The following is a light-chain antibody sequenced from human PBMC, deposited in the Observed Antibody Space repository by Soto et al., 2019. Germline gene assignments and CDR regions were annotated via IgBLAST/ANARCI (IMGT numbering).Light chain of an antibody. CDR1: SSVSTS. CDR2: DAS. CDR3: QQRRTWPWT. V-gene: IGKV3-11*01. J-gene: IGKJ1*01. Sequence: EIVLTQSPGTLSLSPGERATLSCRASSSVSTSLAWYQQKPGQAPRLLIYDASTKAAGIPARFSGSGSGTDFPLTISGLEPEDFAVYYCQQRRTWPWTFGQGTKVEIK.